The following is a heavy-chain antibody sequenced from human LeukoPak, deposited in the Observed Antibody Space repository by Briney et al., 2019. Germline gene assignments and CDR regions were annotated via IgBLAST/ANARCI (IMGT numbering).Heavy chain of an antibody. CDR1: GFKFRSFS. Sequence: GGSLRLSCAASGFKFRSFSMHWVRQAPGKGLEWVSAISGGRDNTYYADSVKGRFTISRDTSKNTLYLQMNSLRAEDTAVYYCAKGDAYCGGDCYPDWGQGTLVTVSS. J-gene: IGHJ4*02. CDR3: AKGDAYCGGDCYPD. V-gene: IGHV3-23*01. CDR2: ISGGRDNT. D-gene: IGHD2-21*02.